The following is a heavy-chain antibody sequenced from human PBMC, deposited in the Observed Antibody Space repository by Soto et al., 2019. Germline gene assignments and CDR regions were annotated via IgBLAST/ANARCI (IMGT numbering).Heavy chain of an antibody. CDR3: AKGRGVSYYSALDY. CDR1: GFSLNSYS. V-gene: IGHV3-23*01. CDR2: ISDSGGST. Sequence: EVQLLESGGGLVQPGGSLRLSCAASGFSLNSYSTNWVRQAPGKGLEWVSGISDSGGSTYYADSVKGRFTISKDNSENTLYLQMDSLRAEDTAVYYCAKGRGVSYYSALDYWGQGTLVTVSS. D-gene: IGHD2-15*01. J-gene: IGHJ4*02.